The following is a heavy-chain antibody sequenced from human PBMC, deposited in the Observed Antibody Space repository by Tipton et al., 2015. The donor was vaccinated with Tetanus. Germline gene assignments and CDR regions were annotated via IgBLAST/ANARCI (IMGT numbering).Heavy chain of an antibody. CDR3: GRGTDAYKSGNY. Sequence: TLSLTCTVSGDSISSTSYHWGWIRQPPGKGLEWIGEIHPSGITDYNPSLKSRVIISVETSKNQFSLKLSSVTAADSALYFCGRGTDAYKSGNYWGQGTLVTVSS. CDR2: IHPSGIT. CDR1: GDSISSTSYH. J-gene: IGHJ4*01. D-gene: IGHD5-24*01. V-gene: IGHV4-39*02.